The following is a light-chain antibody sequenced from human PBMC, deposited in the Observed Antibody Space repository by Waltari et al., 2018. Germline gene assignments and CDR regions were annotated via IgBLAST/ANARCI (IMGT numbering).Light chain of an antibody. CDR2: EVT. J-gene: IGLJ1*01. V-gene: IGLV2-23*02. CDR3: CSYAGLGIYV. Sequence: QSGLTQPASVSGSPGQSITISCNGTSSDVGNYNLVSWYQQYPGKAPKLMVYEVTKRTSGVSDRFSGSKSGNTASLTIYGLQSEDEADYYCCSYAGLGIYVFGTGTKVTVL. CDR1: SSDVGNYNL.